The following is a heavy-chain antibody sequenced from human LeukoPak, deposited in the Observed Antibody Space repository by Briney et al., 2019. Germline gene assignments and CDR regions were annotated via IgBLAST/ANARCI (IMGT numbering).Heavy chain of an antibody. J-gene: IGHJ4*02. CDR2: IYTSGST. V-gene: IGHV4-4*07. Sequence: PSETLSLTCTVSGGSISSYYWSWIRQPAAKGLEWIGRIYTSGSTNYNPSLKSRVTMSVDTSKNQFSLKLSSVTAADTAVYYCARARRITMVRGVIPNFDYWGQGTLVTVSS. D-gene: IGHD3-10*01. CDR1: GGSISSYY. CDR3: ARARRITMVRGVIPNFDY.